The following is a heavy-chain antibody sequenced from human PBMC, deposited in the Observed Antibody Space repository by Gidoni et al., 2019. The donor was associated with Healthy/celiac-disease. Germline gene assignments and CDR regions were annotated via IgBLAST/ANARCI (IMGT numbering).Heavy chain of an antibody. Sequence: QVQLVESGGGVVQPGRSLRLSCAASGFTFRSYAMHWVRQAPGKGLEWVAVISYDGSNKYYADSVKGRFTISRDNSKNTLYLQMNSLRAEDTAVYYCARDRLLSGSYYGGRAFDIWGQGTMVTVSS. CDR1: GFTFRSYA. D-gene: IGHD1-26*01. J-gene: IGHJ3*02. V-gene: IGHV3-30*04. CDR2: ISYDGSNK. CDR3: ARDRLLSGSYYGGRAFDI.